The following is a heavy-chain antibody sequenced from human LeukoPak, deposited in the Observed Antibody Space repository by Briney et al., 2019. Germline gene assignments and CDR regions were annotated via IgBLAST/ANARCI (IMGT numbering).Heavy chain of an antibody. Sequence: PGGSLRLSCAASGFTFSSYAMSWVRQAPGKGLEWVSAISGSGGSTYYADSVKGRFTISRDNSKNTLYLQMNSLRAEDTAVYYCAKDRTDYDYVWGSYRKHNTRFRFDPWGQGTLVTVSS. CDR2: ISGSGGST. CDR1: GFTFSSYA. D-gene: IGHD3-16*02. CDR3: AKDRTDYDYVWGSYRKHNTRFRFDP. V-gene: IGHV3-23*01. J-gene: IGHJ5*02.